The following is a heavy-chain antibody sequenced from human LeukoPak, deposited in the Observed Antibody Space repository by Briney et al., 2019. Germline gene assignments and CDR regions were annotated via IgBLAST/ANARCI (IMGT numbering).Heavy chain of an antibody. V-gene: IGHV3-21*01. CDR3: VRGSYGAYDY. D-gene: IGHD4-17*01. CDR2: ISSDSSYI. J-gene: IGHJ4*02. CDR1: GFNFNTYT. Sequence: GGSLILSCAASGFNFNTYTMNWVRQAPGKGLEWVSSISSDSSYIYYADAVHGRFTVSRDNAKYSLYLQMNSLRAEDTAVYYCVRGSYGAYDYWGQGSLVTVSS.